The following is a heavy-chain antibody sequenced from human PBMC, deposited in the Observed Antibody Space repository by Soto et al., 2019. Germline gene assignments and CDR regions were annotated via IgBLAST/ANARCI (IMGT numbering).Heavy chain of an antibody. V-gene: IGHV4-4*02. CDR3: ARMGSPVTTVRLAY. CDR1: GGSTSSGDW. CDR2: IYHSGST. D-gene: IGHD4-17*01. Sequence: QVQLQESGPRLVKPSETLSLTCAVSGGSTSSGDWWSWVRQPPGKGLEWIGEIYHSGSTNYNPSLERRINMSVDKSNNQFSLKLNSVTAADTAVYYCARMGSPVTTVRLAYWGPGTLVTVSS. J-gene: IGHJ4*02.